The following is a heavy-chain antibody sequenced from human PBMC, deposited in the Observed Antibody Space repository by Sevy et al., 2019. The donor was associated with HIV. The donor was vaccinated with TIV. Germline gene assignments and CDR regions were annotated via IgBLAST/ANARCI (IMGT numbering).Heavy chain of an antibody. D-gene: IGHD6-19*01. J-gene: IGHJ4*02. CDR2: ISATGGST. CDR1: GFTLGSYT. Sequence: GGSLRLSCAASGFTLGSYTMNWVHQAPGKGLEWVASISATGGSTYYADSVKGRFTISRDNSKNTLYLQMNSLRAEDTAVYYCAKDAHGGLVRRFWDYWGQGTLVTVSS. V-gene: IGHV3-23*01. CDR3: AKDAHGGLVRRFWDY.